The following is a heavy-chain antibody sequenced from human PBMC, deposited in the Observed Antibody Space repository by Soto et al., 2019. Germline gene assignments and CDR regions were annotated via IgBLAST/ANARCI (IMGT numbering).Heavy chain of an antibody. V-gene: IGHV4-4*02. CDR2: IHHSGAT. J-gene: IGHJ6*02. Sequence: PSETLSLTCAVSGDSITGDNWWSWVRQPPGKGLEWIGEIHHSGATNYNPSLKSRVTISVDKSKNQFSLKLNSVTAADTAMFYSATQGFYRMGVWGRGTTVTVSS. CDR1: GDSITGDNW. CDR3: ATQGFYRMGV.